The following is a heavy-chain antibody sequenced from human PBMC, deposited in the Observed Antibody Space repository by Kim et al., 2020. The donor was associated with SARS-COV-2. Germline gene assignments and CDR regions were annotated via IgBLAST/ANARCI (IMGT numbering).Heavy chain of an antibody. D-gene: IGHD3-3*01. J-gene: IGHJ5*02. CDR3: ARGRRKESTNFGVVTSDWFDA. Sequence: ASVKVSCKASGYTFTSYDINWVRQATGQGLEWMGWMNPNSGNTGYAQKFQGRVTMTRKTSISTAYMELSSLRSEDTAVYYCARGRRKESTNFGVVTSDWFDAWGQGTLVTVSS. V-gene: IGHV1-8*01. CDR2: MNPNSGNT. CDR1: GYTFTSYD.